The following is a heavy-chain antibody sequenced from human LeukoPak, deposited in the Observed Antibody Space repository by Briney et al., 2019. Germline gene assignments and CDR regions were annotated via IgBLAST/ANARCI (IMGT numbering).Heavy chain of an antibody. CDR2: ILYDGSNI. CDR1: GFSFSIYT. D-gene: IGHD3-3*01. Sequence: PGGSLRLSCAASGFSFSIYTMHWVRQAPGKGLEWVSVILYDGSNIYYGDSVKGRFTISRDNSENTLYLQMNSLRPEDTAVYYCARGRLLYVGKRGDYWGQGTLVTVSS. CDR3: ARGRLLYVGKRGDY. J-gene: IGHJ4*02. V-gene: IGHV3-30*04.